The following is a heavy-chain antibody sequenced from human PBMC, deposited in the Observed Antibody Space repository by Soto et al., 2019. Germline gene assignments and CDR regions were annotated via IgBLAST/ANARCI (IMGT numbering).Heavy chain of an antibody. J-gene: IGHJ4*02. CDR1: GGFTSTNNW. CDR3: ARSPPSSYYGGSGTFDY. CDR2: AYHSGST. D-gene: IGHD3-10*01. V-gene: IGHV4-4*02. Sequence: QLQLQESGPGLVRPSGTLSLTCAVSGGFTSTNNWWSWVRQPPGKGLEWIGDAYHSGSTEYNPSPKSRVSISVDKSKNPISLKLTSATAADTAVYYCARSPPSSYYGGSGTFDYWGQGTLVTVPS.